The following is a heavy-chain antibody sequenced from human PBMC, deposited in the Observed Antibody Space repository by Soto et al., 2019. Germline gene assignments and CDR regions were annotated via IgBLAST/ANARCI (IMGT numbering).Heavy chain of an antibody. J-gene: IGHJ4*02. CDR2: ISAYNGNT. D-gene: IGHD3-3*01. Sequence: ASVKVSCKASGYTFTSYYMHWVRQAPGQGLEWMGWISAYNGNTNYAQKLQGRVTMTTDTSTSTAYMELRSLRSDDTAVYYCARESVEKSSDYWGQGTLVTVSS. CDR3: ARESVEKSSDY. CDR1: GYTFTSYY. V-gene: IGHV1-18*04.